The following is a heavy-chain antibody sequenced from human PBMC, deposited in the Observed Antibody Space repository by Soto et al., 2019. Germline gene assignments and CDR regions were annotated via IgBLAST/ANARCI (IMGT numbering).Heavy chain of an antibody. D-gene: IGHD3-10*01. V-gene: IGHV1-18*01. Sequence: ASVKVSCKASGGTFSNYGISWVRQAPGQGLEWLGWISDYNGNTNYAQKLQGRVIMTTDTSTKTAYMVLRSLRFDDTAVYYCARDGYYGSGSYGMDVWGQGTTVTVSS. J-gene: IGHJ6*02. CDR1: GGTFSNYG. CDR3: ARDGYYGSGSYGMDV. CDR2: ISDYNGNT.